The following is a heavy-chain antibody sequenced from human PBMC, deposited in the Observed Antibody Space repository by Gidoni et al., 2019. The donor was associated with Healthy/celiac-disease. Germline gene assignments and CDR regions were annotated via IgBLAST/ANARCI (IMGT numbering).Heavy chain of an antibody. CDR3: ARQLGGLDI. D-gene: IGHD3-16*01. CDR2: IYYSGST. V-gene: IGHV4-39*01. Sequence: QLQLQESGPRLVKPSETLSLTCTVPGCSISSSSYCCGCIRPPPGKGMEWIGCIYYSGSTYYNPSLKSRVTISVDTSKNQFSLKLSSVTAADTAVYYCARQLGGLDIWGQGTMVTVSS. CDR1: GCSISSSSYC. J-gene: IGHJ3*02.